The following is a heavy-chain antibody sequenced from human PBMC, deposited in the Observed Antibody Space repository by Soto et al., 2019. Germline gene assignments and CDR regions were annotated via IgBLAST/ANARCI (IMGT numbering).Heavy chain of an antibody. Sequence: ASVKVSCKASGYTFTSYDINWVRQATGQGLEWMGWISPDNGNTNYAQKLQGRVTMTTDTSTSTAYMELRSLRSDDTAVYYCARAGSGYLGYYYYGMDVWGQGTTVTVYS. V-gene: IGHV1-18*01. CDR3: ARAGSGYLGYYYYGMDV. CDR2: ISPDNGNT. CDR1: GYTFTSYD. D-gene: IGHD3-22*01. J-gene: IGHJ6*02.